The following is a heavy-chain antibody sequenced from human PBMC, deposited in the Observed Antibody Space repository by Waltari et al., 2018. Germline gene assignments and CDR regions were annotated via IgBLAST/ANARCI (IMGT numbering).Heavy chain of an antibody. CDR3: ARLERWFGELGDAFDI. CDR2: IYTSGST. Sequence: QVQLQESGPGLVKPSQTLSLTCTVSGGSISSGSYYWRWIRQPAGKGLEWIGRIYTSGSTNYNPSLKSRVTISVDTSKNQFSRKLSSVTAADTAVYYCARLERWFGELGDAFDIWGQGTMVTVSS. D-gene: IGHD3-10*01. V-gene: IGHV4-61*02. CDR1: GGSISSGSYY. J-gene: IGHJ3*02.